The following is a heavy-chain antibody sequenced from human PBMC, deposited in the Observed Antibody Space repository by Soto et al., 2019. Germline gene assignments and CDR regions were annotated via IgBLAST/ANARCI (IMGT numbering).Heavy chain of an antibody. CDR1: GDSISSRSYY. J-gene: IGHJ6*03. Sequence: SETLSLTCTVSGDSISSRSYYWDWIRQPPEKGLEWIGSMYYSGSTYYNPYLARRVTMSVDTSKNQFSLKLSSVTAADTAVYYCARLTGGTYLSFYYYIGVWGKGTTVTVSS. D-gene: IGHD2-8*02. CDR3: ARLTGGTYLSFYYYIGV. V-gene: IGHV4-39*07. CDR2: MYYSGST.